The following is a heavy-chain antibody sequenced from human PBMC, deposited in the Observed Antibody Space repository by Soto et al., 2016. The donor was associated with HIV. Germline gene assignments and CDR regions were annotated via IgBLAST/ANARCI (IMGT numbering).Heavy chain of an antibody. CDR2: ISTDSSTI. Sequence: EVQLVESGGGLVQPGESLRLSCATSGFIFSDYSMDWVRQAPGKGLEWISHISTDSSTIYYADSVKGRFTISRDNAQKSLYLQMSSLRVEDTAIYYCASWFFCLISFNYWGQGTLVTVSS. CDR1: GFIFSDYS. CDR3: ASWFFCLISFNY. J-gene: IGHJ4*02. V-gene: IGHV3-48*04. D-gene: IGHD3-16*01.